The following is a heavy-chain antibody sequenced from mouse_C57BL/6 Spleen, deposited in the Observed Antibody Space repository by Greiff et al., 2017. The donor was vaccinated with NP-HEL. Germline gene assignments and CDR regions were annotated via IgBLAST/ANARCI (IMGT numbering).Heavy chain of an antibody. J-gene: IGHJ1*03. CDR1: GFTFSSYA. CDR2: ISSGGDFF. Sequence: EVKLVESGEGLVKPGGSLKLSCAASGFTFSSYAMSWVRQTPEKRLEWVAYISSGGDFFYYADTVKGRFTISRDNARNTLYLQMSSLKSEDTAMYYCTRAPGYFDVWGTGTTVTVSS. V-gene: IGHV5-9-1*02. CDR3: TRAPGYFDV.